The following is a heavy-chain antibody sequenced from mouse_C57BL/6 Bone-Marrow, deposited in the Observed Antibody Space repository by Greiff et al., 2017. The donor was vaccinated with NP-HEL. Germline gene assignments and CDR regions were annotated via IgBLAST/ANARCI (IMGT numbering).Heavy chain of an antibody. CDR2: IYPGSGNT. Sequence: VQLQESGAELVRPGASVKLSCKASGYTFTDYYINWVKQRPGQGLEWIARIYPGSGNTYYNEKFKGKATLTAEKSSSTAYMQLSSLTSEDSAVYFCARWALYYYGSPRFDYWGQGTTLTVSS. J-gene: IGHJ2*01. CDR3: ARWALYYYGSPRFDY. CDR1: GYTFTDYY. D-gene: IGHD1-1*01. V-gene: IGHV1-76*01.